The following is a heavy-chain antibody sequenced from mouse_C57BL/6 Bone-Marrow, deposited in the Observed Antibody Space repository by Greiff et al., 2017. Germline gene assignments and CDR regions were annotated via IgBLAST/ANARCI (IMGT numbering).Heavy chain of an antibody. CDR3: VRQVHIDYCGSSYGYFDV. J-gene: IGHJ1*03. D-gene: IGHD1-1*01. CDR2: IRSKSNNYAT. CDR1: GFSFNTYA. Sequence: EVNVVESGGGLVQPKGSLKLSCAASGFSFNTYAMNWVRQAPGKGLEWVARIRSKSNNYATYYADSVKDRFTISRDDSESMLYLQMNNLKTEDTAMYYCVRQVHIDYCGSSYGYFDVGGTGTTVTVSS. V-gene: IGHV10-1*01.